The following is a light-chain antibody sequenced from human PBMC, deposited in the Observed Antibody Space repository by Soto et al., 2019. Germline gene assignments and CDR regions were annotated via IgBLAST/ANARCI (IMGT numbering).Light chain of an antibody. CDR3: QQLNTYPYT. CDR2: AAS. Sequence: DIQLTQSPSFLSASVGGIVTITCRASQGVSSYLAWYQQKPGKAPKLLIYAASTLQGGVPSRFSGSGSGTEFTLTISSLQPEDFATYYCQQLNTYPYTFGQGTKLEIK. J-gene: IGKJ2*01. V-gene: IGKV1-9*01. CDR1: QGVSSY.